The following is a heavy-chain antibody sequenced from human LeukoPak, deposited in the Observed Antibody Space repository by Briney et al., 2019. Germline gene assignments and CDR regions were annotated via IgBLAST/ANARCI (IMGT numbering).Heavy chain of an antibody. CDR2: IYYSGST. CDR3: ARRTRAAAWFDY. CDR1: GGSISSYY. V-gene: IGHV4-59*08. D-gene: IGHD6-13*01. Sequence: SETLSLTCTVSGGSISSYYWSWIRQPPGKGLEWIGDIYYSGSTNYNPSLKSRVTISVDTSKNQFSLKLSSVTAADTAVYYCARRTRAAAWFDYWGQGTLVTVSS. J-gene: IGHJ4*02.